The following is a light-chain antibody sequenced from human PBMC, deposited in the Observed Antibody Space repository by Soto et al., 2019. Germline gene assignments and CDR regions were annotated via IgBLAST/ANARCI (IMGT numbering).Light chain of an antibody. V-gene: IGKV3-20*01. Sequence: EIVLTQSPGTLSLSPGERATLSCRTSQSVSSSFLAWYQQKPGQAPRLLIYGSSSRATVIPDRFSGSGSVTDFTLTISRLEPEDFAVYYCQQYDTSPRTFGQGTKVEIK. CDR1: QSVSSSF. CDR2: GSS. J-gene: IGKJ1*01. CDR3: QQYDTSPRT.